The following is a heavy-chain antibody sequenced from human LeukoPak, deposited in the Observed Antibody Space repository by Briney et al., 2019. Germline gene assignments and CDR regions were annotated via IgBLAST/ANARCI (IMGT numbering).Heavy chain of an antibody. CDR1: GFTFNGYA. D-gene: IGHD2/OR15-2a*01. Sequence: GGSLRLSCAASGFTFNGYAMHWVRQAPGKGLEWVAVIWRDGSNKYYADSVKGRFTISRDNSKNTVYLQMNSLRAEDTAVYYCARDWMGSTRLAGDYWGRGTLVTVSS. J-gene: IGHJ4*02. CDR2: IWRDGSNK. CDR3: ARDWMGSTRLAGDY. V-gene: IGHV3-33*01.